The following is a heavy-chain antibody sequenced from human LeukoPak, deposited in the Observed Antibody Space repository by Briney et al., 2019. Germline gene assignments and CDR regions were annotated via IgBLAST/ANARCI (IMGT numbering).Heavy chain of an antibody. CDR1: GFTFSSYA. V-gene: IGHV3-23*01. CDR3: AKDRLELLSASFDY. CDR2: ISGSGVTT. J-gene: IGHJ4*02. Sequence: PGGSLRLSCAASGFTFSSYAMSWVRQAPGKGLEWVSDISGSGVTTFYADSVKGRFTVSRDNSKNTLYLQMNSLRAEDTAVYYCAKDRLELLSASFDYWGQGTLVTVSS. D-gene: IGHD1-7*01.